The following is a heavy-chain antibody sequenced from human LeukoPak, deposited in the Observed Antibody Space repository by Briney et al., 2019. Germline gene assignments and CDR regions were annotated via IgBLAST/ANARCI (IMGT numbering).Heavy chain of an antibody. V-gene: IGHV3-53*01. D-gene: IGHD3-22*01. J-gene: IGHJ4*02. Sequence: GGSLRLSCAASGFTVSSNYMSWVRQAPGKGLEWVSVIYSGSSTYYADSVKGRFTISRDNSKNTVHLQMNSLRAEDTAMYYCARRAGDYSHPYDYWGQGTLVTVSS. CDR2: IYSGSST. CDR3: ARRAGDYSHPYDY. CDR1: GFTVSSNY.